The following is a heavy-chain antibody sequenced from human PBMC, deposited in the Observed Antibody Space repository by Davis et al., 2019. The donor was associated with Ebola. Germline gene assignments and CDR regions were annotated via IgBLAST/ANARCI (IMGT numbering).Heavy chain of an antibody. J-gene: IGHJ5*02. CDR3: ARQGWIAARPGGRHWFDP. CDR2: IYPGDSDT. D-gene: IGHD6-6*01. V-gene: IGHV5-51*01. CDR1: GYSFTTYW. Sequence: GESLKISCKGSGYSFTTYWIAWVRQMPGKGLEWMGIIYPGDSDTRYSPSFQGQVTISADKSISTAYLQWSSLKASDTAMYYCARQGWIAARPGGRHWFDPWGQGTLVTVSS.